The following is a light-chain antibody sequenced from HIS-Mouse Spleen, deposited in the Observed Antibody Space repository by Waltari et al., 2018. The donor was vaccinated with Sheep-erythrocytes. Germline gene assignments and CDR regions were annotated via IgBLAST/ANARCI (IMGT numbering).Light chain of an antibody. J-gene: IGLJ2*01. V-gene: IGLV3-10*01. CDR3: YSTDSSGNHGV. CDR2: EDS. CDR1: ALPKKY. Sequence: SYELTQPPSVSVSPGQTARITCSGDALPKKYAYWYQQKSGQAPVLVIYEDSKRPSGIPARFSGSSSGKMATLTISGAQVEDEADYDCYSTDSSGNHGVFGGGTKLTVL.